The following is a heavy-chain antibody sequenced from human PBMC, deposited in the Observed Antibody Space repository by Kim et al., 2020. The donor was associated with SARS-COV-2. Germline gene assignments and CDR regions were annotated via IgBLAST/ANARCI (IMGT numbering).Heavy chain of an antibody. CDR3: ARGEMRFDP. Sequence: GHTSDHPYLKSGVTISVDPSKNQFSLKLSSVTAADTAVYYCARGEMRFDPWGQGTLVTVSS. V-gene: IGHV4-34*01. CDR2: GHT. J-gene: IGHJ5*02.